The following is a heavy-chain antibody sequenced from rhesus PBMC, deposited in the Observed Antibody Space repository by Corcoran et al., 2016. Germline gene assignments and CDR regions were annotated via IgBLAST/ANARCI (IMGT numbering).Heavy chain of an antibody. J-gene: IGHJ4*01. D-gene: IGHD6-13*01. V-gene: IGHV3S42*01. CDR2: ITSGGGIT. Sequence: EVQLVESGGGLAKPGGSLRLSCAASGFTLSSYWMNWVRQTPGKGLEWISAITSGGGITYYADSVTRRFTISRDNSKNTLSLQMNSLRAEDTAVYYCANGAYSSWSEYFDYWGQGVLVTVSS. CDR1: GFTLSSYW. CDR3: ANGAYSSWSEYFDY.